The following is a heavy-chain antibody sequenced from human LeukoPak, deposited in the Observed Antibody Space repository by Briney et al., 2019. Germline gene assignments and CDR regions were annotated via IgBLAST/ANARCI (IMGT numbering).Heavy chain of an antibody. CDR2: IKQDGSEK. J-gene: IGHJ3*02. D-gene: IGHD2-2*01. V-gene: IGHV3-7*01. Sequence: GGSLRLSCAASGFTFSSYWMGWVRQAPGKGLEWVANIKQDGSEKYYVDSVKGRFTISRDNAKNSLYLQMNSLRAEDTAVYYCARDSPYIVVVPAAQDAFDIWGQGTMVTVSS. CDR1: GFTFSSYW. CDR3: ARDSPYIVVVPAAQDAFDI.